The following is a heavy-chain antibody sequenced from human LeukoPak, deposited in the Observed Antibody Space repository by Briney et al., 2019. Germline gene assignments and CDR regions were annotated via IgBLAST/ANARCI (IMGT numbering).Heavy chain of an antibody. D-gene: IGHD6-6*01. CDR2: INHSGST. Sequence: SETLSLTCAVYGGSFSGYYWSWIRQPPGKGLEWIGEINHSGSTNYNPSLKSRVTISVDTSKNQFSLKLSSVTAADTAVYYCAREMVAAQFDPWGQGTLVTVSS. J-gene: IGHJ5*02. V-gene: IGHV4-34*01. CDR3: AREMVAAQFDP. CDR1: GGSFSGYY.